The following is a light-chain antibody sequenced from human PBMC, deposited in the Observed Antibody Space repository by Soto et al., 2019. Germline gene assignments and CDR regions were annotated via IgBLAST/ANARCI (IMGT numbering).Light chain of an antibody. Sequence: PSPQTLSFSPGERSTLSCMASQSVSSTYLAWYQQKPGQAPRVLIDGASSRDSGISDRFSGSGSGTDFTLTISRLQPEDFAVYYCLDYCRAPWTFGQGTKVDIK. V-gene: IGKV3-20*01. J-gene: IGKJ1*01. CDR3: LDYCRAPWT. CDR2: GAS. CDR1: QSVSSTY.